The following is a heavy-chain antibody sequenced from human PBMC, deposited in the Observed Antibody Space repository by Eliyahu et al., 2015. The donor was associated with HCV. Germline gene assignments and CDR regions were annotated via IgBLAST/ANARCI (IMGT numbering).Heavy chain of an antibody. Sequence: EVQLVESGGDLVQPGRSLRLSCAASGFTFDDHAMHWVRQAPGKGLEGVSGISWNSASIGYADSVKGRFTISRDNAKNSLYLQIHSLRAEDTALYYCARDYGSSSLYYYGMDVWGQGTTVIVSS. CDR2: ISWNSASI. J-gene: IGHJ6*02. CDR3: ARDYGSSSLYYYGMDV. V-gene: IGHV3-9*01. CDR1: GFTFDDHA. D-gene: IGHD6-6*01.